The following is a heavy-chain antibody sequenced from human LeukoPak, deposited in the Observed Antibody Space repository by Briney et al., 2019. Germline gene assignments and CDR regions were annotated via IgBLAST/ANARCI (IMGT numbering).Heavy chain of an antibody. Sequence: SETLSLTCTVSGGSISSSSYYWGWIRQPPGKGLEWIGSIYYSGSTYYNPSLKSRVTMSVDTSKNQFSLKLSSVTAADTAVYYCARDRDSSGLSSSYYYYGMDVWGQGTTVTVSS. J-gene: IGHJ6*02. CDR2: IYYSGST. D-gene: IGHD6-19*01. CDR1: GGSISSSSYY. CDR3: ARDRDSSGLSSSYYYYGMDV. V-gene: IGHV4-39*07.